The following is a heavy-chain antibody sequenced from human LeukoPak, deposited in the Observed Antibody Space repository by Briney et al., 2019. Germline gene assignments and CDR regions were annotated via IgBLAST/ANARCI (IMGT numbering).Heavy chain of an antibody. J-gene: IGHJ3*02. CDR2: IYSGGRT. CDR3: ARDTGIDAFDI. CDR1: GFTFSSNY. Sequence: PGGSLRLSCAASGFTFSSNYMSWVRQAPGKGLEWVSVIYSGGRTNYSDSVKGRFTISRENSKNTLYLQMNSLRAEDTAVYYCARDTGIDAFDIWGQGTMVTVSS. D-gene: IGHD7-27*01. V-gene: IGHV3-53*01.